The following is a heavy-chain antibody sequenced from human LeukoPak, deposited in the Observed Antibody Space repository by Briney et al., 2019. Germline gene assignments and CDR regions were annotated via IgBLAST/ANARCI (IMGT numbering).Heavy chain of an antibody. CDR1: GFTFSSYW. CDR2: INTDESRT. V-gene: IGHV3-74*01. CDR3: AGVCVYGSCSWYFDL. D-gene: IGHD5/OR15-5a*01. J-gene: IGHJ2*01. Sequence: QPGGSLRLSCAGSGFTFSSYWMHWVRQVPGKGLVWVARINTDESRTSYADFVKGRFTISRDNTKNTLYLQMNSLRAEDTAVYYCAGVCVYGSCSWYFDLWGRGTLVTVSS.